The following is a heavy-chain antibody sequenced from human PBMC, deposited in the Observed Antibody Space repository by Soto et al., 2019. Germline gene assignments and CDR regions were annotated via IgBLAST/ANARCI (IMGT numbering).Heavy chain of an antibody. J-gene: IGHJ4*02. CDR2: ISDRGATT. D-gene: IGHD1-1*01. Sequence: PGGSLRLSCADSGFTISSNAMYWVRQAPGKGLEWVSAISDRGATTHYADSVKGRFTISRDTSKNTLYLQLNTLRADDTAVYYCAKDKPGTMSFDYWGQGTLVTVSS. V-gene: IGHV3-23*01. CDR1: GFTISSNA. CDR3: AKDKPGTMSFDY.